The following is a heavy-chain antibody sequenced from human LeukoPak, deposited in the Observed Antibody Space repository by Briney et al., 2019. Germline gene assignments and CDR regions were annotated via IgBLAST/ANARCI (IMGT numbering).Heavy chain of an antibody. D-gene: IGHD3-22*01. CDR2: ISSSRSYI. CDR3: ARDSLAYYYDSSGYYLDY. Sequence: GGSLRLSCAASEFSFSTYSMNWVRQAPGKGLEWVSSISSSRSYIYYADSVKGRFTISRDNAKNSLYLQMNSLRAEDTAVYYCARDSLAYYYDSSGYYLDYWGQGTLVTVSS. CDR1: EFSFSTYS. J-gene: IGHJ4*02. V-gene: IGHV3-21*01.